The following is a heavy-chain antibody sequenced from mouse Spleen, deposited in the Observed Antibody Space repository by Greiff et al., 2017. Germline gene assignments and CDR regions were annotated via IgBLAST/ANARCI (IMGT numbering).Heavy chain of an antibody. Sequence: QVQLQQSGPGLVAPSQSLSITCTVSGFSLTSYGVDWVRQSPGKGLEWLGVIWGGGSTNYNSALKSRLSISKDNSKSQVFLKMNSLQTDDTAMYYCASDLRDGGFAYWGQGTLVTVSA. CDR3: ASDLRDGGFAY. CDR1: GFSLTSYG. D-gene: IGHD3-3*01. J-gene: IGHJ3*01. CDR2: IWGGGST. V-gene: IGHV2-6*01.